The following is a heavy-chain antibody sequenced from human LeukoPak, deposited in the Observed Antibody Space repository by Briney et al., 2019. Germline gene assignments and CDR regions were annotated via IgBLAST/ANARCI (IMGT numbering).Heavy chain of an antibody. V-gene: IGHV1-18*01. D-gene: IGHD2-15*01. Sequence: ASVKVSCKASGYTFTSYGISWVRQAPGQGLEWTGWISAYNGNTNYAQKLQGRVTMTTDTSTSTAYMELRSLRSDDTAVYYCARVSPPWYCSGGSCSNYFDYWGQGTLVTVSS. CDR1: GYTFTSYG. CDR3: ARVSPPWYCSGGSCSNYFDY. J-gene: IGHJ4*02. CDR2: ISAYNGNT.